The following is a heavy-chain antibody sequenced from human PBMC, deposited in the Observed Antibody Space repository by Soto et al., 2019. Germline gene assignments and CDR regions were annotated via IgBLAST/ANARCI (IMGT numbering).Heavy chain of an antibody. Sequence: ASVKVSCKASGYTFTGYYMHWVRQAPGQGLEWMGWINPNSGGTNYAQKFQGWVTMTRDTSISTAYMELSRLRSDDTAVYYCARDGGSITIFGRSDYYMDGWGKGTTVTVSS. D-gene: IGHD3-3*01. CDR3: ARDGGSITIFGRSDYYMDG. V-gene: IGHV1-2*04. CDR2: INPNSGGT. CDR1: GYTFTGYY. J-gene: IGHJ6*03.